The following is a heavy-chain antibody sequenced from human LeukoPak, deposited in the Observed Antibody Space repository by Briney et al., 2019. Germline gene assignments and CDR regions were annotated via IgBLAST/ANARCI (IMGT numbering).Heavy chain of an antibody. CDR1: GFTVSSNY. CDR3: AREVGPFHQLDY. V-gene: IGHV3-53*01. J-gene: IGHJ4*02. CDR2: IYSGGST. Sequence: GGSLRLSCAASGFTVSSNYMSWVRQAPGKGLEWVSIIYSGGSTFYADSVKGRFTISRDNSKNTLYLQMNSLRAEDTAVYYCAREVGPFHQLDYWGQGTLVTVSS. D-gene: IGHD5-24*01.